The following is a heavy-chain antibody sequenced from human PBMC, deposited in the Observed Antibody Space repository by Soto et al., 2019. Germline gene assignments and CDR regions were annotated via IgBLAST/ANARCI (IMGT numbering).Heavy chain of an antibody. CDR2: IYYDGNT. V-gene: IGHV4-39*01. Sequence: PSETLSLTCTVSGGSITTSSHYWGWIRQSPGKGLECIGNIYYDGNTYYNPSLKSRVTISLDTSKNQISLRLTSVTDADAAVYYGAGSRIEPCVFMYGFDFWGHGTRVTVSS. J-gene: IGHJ4*01. CDR3: AGSRIEPCVFMYGFDF. CDR1: GGSITTSSHY. D-gene: IGHD2-15*01.